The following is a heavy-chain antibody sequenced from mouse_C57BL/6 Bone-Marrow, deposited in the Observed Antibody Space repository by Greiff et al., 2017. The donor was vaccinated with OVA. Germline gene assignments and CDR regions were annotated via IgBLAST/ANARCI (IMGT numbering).Heavy chain of an antibody. CDR2: IDPSDSYT. V-gene: IGHV1-69*01. J-gene: IGHJ1*03. Sequence: QVQLKQPGAELVMPGASVKLSCKASGYTFTSYWMHWVKQRPGQGLEWIGEIDPSDSYTNYNQKFKGKSTLTVDKSSSTAYMQLSSLTSEDSAVYYCARSGNPCFDVWGTGTTVTVSS. CDR1: GYTFTSYW. D-gene: IGHD2-1*01. CDR3: ARSGNPCFDV.